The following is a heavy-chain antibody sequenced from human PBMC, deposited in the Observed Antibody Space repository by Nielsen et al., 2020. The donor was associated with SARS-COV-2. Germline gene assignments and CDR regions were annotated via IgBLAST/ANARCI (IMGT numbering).Heavy chain of an antibody. J-gene: IGHJ4*02. V-gene: IGHV3-74*01. CDR1: GFTFSSYW. CDR2: VDSDETIT. D-gene: IGHD1/OR15-1a*01. CDR3: VRGRRAGTTIFEY. Sequence: GESLKISCAASGFTFSSYWMHWVRQVPGEGLVWVSRVDSDETITTYADSVKGRFTISRDNAKNTLYLQMNSLRAEDTALYYCVRGRRAGTTIFEYWGQGTVVTVSS.